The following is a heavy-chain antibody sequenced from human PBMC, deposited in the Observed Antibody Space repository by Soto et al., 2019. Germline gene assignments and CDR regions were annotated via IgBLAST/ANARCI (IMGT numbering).Heavy chain of an antibody. J-gene: IGHJ6*02. CDR3: ASSVAKYYYSGMDV. Sequence: QVQLVQSGAEVKKPGSSVKVSCKASGGTFSSYAISWVRQAPGQGLEWMGGIIPIFGTANYAQKVQGRVTITADESTSTAYLELSSLRSEDTAVYYGASSVAKYYYSGMDVWGQGTTVTVSS. D-gene: IGHD5-12*01. CDR1: GGTFSSYA. V-gene: IGHV1-69*12. CDR2: IIPIFGTA.